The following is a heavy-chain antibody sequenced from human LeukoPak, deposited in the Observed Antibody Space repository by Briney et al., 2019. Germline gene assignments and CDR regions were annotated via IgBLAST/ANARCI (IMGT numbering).Heavy chain of an antibody. J-gene: IGHJ5*02. D-gene: IGHD1-1*01. CDR1: GGSISSHY. CDR3: ARRTFKLERHSFWFDP. Sequence: SETLSLTCTVSGGSISSHYWSWVRQPPGKGLEWIGYIYYSGSTNYNPSLKSRVTISVDTSKNQFSLKLSSVTAADTAVYYCARRTFKLERHSFWFDPWGQGTLVTVSS. CDR2: IYYSGST. V-gene: IGHV4-59*11.